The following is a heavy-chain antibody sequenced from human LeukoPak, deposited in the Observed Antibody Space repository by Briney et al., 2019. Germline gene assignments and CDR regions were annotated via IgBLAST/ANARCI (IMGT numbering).Heavy chain of an antibody. V-gene: IGHV1-2*02. CDR2: INPNSGGT. Sequence: ASVTVSCKASGYTFTGYYMHWVRQAPGQGLEWMGWINPNSGGTNYAQKFQGRVTMTRDTSISTAYMELSRLRSDDTAVYYCAGGPRITMIVVVTPFDYWGQGTLVTVSS. D-gene: IGHD3-22*01. J-gene: IGHJ4*02. CDR1: GYTFTGYY. CDR3: AGGPRITMIVVVTPFDY.